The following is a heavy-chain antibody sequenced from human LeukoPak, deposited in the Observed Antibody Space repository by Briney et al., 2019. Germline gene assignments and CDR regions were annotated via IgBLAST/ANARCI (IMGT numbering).Heavy chain of an antibody. J-gene: IGHJ6*02. V-gene: IGHV3-74*01. CDR2: INRDGSST. D-gene: IGHD4-17*01. Sequence: SGGSLRLSCAASGFTFSSYWMHWVRQAPGKGLVWVSRINRDGSSTSYADSVKGRFTISRDNAKNTLYLQMNSLRAEDTAVYYCATVTYSGYYYYGMDVWGQGTTVTVSS. CDR3: ATVTYSGYYYYGMDV. CDR1: GFTFSSYW.